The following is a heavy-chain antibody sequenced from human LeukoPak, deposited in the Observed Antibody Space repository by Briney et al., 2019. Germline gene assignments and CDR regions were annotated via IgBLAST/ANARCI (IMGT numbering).Heavy chain of an antibody. J-gene: IGHJ4*02. V-gene: IGHV4-39*07. Sequence: TSETLSLTCTVSGGSISSSSYYWGWIRQPPGKGLEWIGSIYYSGSTYYNPSLKSRVTISVDTSKNQFSLKLSSVTAADTAVYYCARDRGTGQRGGFDYWGQGTLVTVSS. D-gene: IGHD1-1*01. CDR2: IYYSGST. CDR1: GGSISSSSYY. CDR3: ARDRGTGQRGGFDY.